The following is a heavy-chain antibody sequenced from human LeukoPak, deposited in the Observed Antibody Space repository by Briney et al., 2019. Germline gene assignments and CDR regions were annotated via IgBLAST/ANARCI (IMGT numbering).Heavy chain of an antibody. Sequence: SETLSLTCTVSGGSISSYYWSWIRQPPGKGLEWIGYIYYSGSTNYNPSLKSRVTISVDTSKNQFSLKLSSVTAADTAVYYCARRYSGSYLDAFDIWGQGTMVTVSS. V-gene: IGHV4-59*08. CDR3: ARRYSGSYLDAFDI. D-gene: IGHD1-26*01. CDR2: IYYSGST. CDR1: GGSISSYY. J-gene: IGHJ3*02.